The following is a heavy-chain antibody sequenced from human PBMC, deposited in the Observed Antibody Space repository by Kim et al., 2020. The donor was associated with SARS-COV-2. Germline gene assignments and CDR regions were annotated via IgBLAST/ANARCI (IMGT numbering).Heavy chain of an antibody. J-gene: IGHJ5*02. V-gene: IGHV3-21*01. CDR3: AREGGGSSGWSWFDP. D-gene: IGHD6-19*01. Sequence: DTTSGRVHTSGDNAKNSMYLQMNSLRAEDTAVYYCAREGGGSSGWSWFDPWGQGTLVTVSS.